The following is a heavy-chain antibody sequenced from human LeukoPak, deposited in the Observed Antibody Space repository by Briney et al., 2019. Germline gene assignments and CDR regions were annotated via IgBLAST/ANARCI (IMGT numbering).Heavy chain of an antibody. CDR1: GFTFSSYW. J-gene: IGHJ6*03. V-gene: IGHV3-7*01. D-gene: IGHD3-16*01. Sequence: GGSLRLSCAASGFTFSSYWMTWVRQAPGKGLERVANIKQDGSEKYSVDSVKGRFTIYRDNAKNSLYMQMNSLRAEDTAVYYCARVMSASVWRTYGSYYYYYYMDVWGKGTTVTVSS. CDR2: IKQDGSEK. CDR3: ARVMSASVWRTYGSYYYYYYMDV.